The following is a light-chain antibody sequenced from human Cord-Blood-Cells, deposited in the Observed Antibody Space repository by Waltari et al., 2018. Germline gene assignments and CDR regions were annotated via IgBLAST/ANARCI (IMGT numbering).Light chain of an antibody. V-gene: IGLV3-9*01. Sequence: SYELTQPLSVSVALGQTARITCGGNNIGSKNVHWYQQKPGQAPVVGIYRDSNRPSGIPERFSGSNSGNTATLTISRAQAGDEADYYCQVWDSSTVVFGGGTKLTVL. CDR3: QVWDSSTVV. CDR2: RDS. J-gene: IGLJ2*01. CDR1: NIGSKN.